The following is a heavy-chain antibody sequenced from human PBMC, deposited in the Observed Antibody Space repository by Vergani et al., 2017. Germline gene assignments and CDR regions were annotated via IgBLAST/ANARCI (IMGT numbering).Heavy chain of an antibody. J-gene: IGHJ5*02. Sequence: EVQLVESGGGLVQPGGSLRLSCAASGFTFSSYWMSWVRQAPGKGLEWVANIKQDGSEKYYVDSVKGRFTISRDNAKNSLYLQMDSLRAEDTAVYYCAGGRDWSGGSCYPNWFDPWGQGTLVTVSS. CDR2: IKQDGSEK. V-gene: IGHV3-7*01. CDR3: AGGRDWSGGSCYPNWFDP. D-gene: IGHD2-15*01. CDR1: GFTFSSYW.